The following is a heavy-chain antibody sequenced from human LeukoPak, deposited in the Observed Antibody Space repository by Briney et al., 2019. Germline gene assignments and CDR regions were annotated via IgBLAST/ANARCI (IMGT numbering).Heavy chain of an antibody. CDR3: ARDPSGYFNY. V-gene: IGHV4-34*01. CDR1: GGSFSDYF. CDR2: ISHSGST. D-gene: IGHD3-22*01. J-gene: IGHJ4*02. Sequence: SETLSLTCAVYGGSFSDYFWSWIRQPPGKGLEWIGEISHSGSTTYNPSLRSRVTISGDTSKKQFSLKLSSVTAADTAVYYCARDPSGYFNYWGQGTLATVSS.